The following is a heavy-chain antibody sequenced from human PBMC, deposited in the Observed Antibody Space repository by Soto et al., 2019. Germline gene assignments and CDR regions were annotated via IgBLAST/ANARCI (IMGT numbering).Heavy chain of an antibody. CDR1: GGSFSGYY. Sequence: DTLSLTCAVYGGSFSGYYWSWIRQPPGKGLEWIGEINHSGSTNYNPSLKSRVTISVDTSKNQFSLKLSSVTAADTAVYYCARVTGRYYYGMDVWGQGTTVTVSS. CDR2: INHSGST. J-gene: IGHJ6*02. CDR3: ARVTGRYYYGMDV. V-gene: IGHV4-34*01.